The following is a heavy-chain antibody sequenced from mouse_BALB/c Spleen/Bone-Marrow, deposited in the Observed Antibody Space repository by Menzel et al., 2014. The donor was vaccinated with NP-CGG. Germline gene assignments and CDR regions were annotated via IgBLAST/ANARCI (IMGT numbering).Heavy chain of an antibody. Sequence: VQLQQSGAELVRPGASVTLSCKASGYTFTDYEMHWVKQTPVHGLEWIGTLDPETGGTAYNQKFKDMATLTADTSSSTAYIQLSSLSSEDSAVYFCARFPIYYGNYGAMDYWGQGTSVTVSS. CDR3: ARFPIYYGNYGAMDY. V-gene: IGHV1-15*01. J-gene: IGHJ4*01. CDR2: LDPETGGT. CDR1: GYTFTDYE. D-gene: IGHD2-1*01.